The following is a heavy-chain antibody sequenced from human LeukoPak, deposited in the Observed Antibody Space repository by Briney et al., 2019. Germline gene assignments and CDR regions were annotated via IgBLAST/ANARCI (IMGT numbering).Heavy chain of an antibody. Sequence: GALRLSCAAYGFTFSTYAMSWVRQAPGKGLEWVSLIGGSDGRTRYADSVKGRFTISRDNSKNTLYLEMNSLRAEDTAVYYCASLDSSGGDAFVIWGQGTMVTVSS. CDR1: GFTFSTYA. D-gene: IGHD3-22*01. CDR3: ASLDSSGGDAFVI. J-gene: IGHJ3*02. V-gene: IGHV3-23*01. CDR2: IGGSDGRT.